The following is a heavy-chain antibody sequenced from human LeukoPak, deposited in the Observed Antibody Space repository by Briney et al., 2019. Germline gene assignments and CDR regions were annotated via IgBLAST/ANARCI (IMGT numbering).Heavy chain of an antibody. D-gene: IGHD3-10*01. Sequence: SGTLSLTCAVSGGSISSSNWWNWVRQPPGKGLEWIGEIYHSGSTNYNPSLKSRVTISVDKSKNQFSLKLSAVAAADTAVYYCASVRRGFGESSKYYSYYYMDVWGIGTTVTISS. CDR3: ASVRRGFGESSKYYSYYYMDV. J-gene: IGHJ6*03. CDR1: GGSISSSNW. V-gene: IGHV4-4*02. CDR2: IYHSGST.